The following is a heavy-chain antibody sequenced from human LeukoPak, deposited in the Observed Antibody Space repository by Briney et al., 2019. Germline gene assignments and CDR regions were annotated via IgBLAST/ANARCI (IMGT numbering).Heavy chain of an antibody. V-gene: IGHV5-10-1*01. D-gene: IGHD5-12*01. J-gene: IGHJ3*02. CDR1: GYSFTSYW. CDR3: ARRGGYDFNDAFDI. Sequence: GESLKISCKGSGYSFTSYWISWVRQMPGKGLEWMGRIGPSDSYTNYSPSFQGHVTISADKSISTAYLQWSSLKASDTAMYYCARRGGYDFNDAFDIWGQGTMVTVSS. CDR2: IGPSDSYT.